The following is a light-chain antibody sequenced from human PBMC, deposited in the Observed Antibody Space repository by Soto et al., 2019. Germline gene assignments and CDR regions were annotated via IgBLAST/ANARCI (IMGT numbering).Light chain of an antibody. V-gene: IGLV2-14*01. Sequence: QSVLTQPASVSGSPGQSITISCTGTSSDVGNYIFVSLYRQHPGKAPKLMIYDINNRPSGVSNRFSGSKSGNTASLTISGLQAEDEADYYCVSYTTSASYVFGTGTKLTVL. J-gene: IGLJ1*01. CDR1: SSDVGNYIF. CDR2: DIN. CDR3: VSYTTSASYV.